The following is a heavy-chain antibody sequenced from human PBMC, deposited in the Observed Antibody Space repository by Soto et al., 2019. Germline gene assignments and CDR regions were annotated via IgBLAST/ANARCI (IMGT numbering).Heavy chain of an antibody. D-gene: IGHD2-15*01. Sequence: PGGSLRLSCAASGFTFSNAWMSWVRQAPGKGLEWVGRIKSKTDGGTTDYAAPVKGRFTISRDDSKNTLYLQMNSLKTEDTAVYYCTTEYCSGGSCYSSFFDYWGQGTLVTVSS. CDR2: IKSKTDGGTT. J-gene: IGHJ4*02. CDR3: TTEYCSGGSCYSSFFDY. CDR1: GFTFSNAW. V-gene: IGHV3-15*01.